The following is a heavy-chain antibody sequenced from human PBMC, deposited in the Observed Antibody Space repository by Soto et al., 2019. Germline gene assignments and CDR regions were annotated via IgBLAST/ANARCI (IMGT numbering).Heavy chain of an antibody. CDR2: ISSSSSYI. D-gene: IGHD2-21*02. Sequence: EVQLVESGGGLVKPGGSLRLSCAASGFTFSSYSMNWVRQAPGKGLEWVSSISSSSSYIYYADSVKGRFTISRDNAKNSLYLQMNSLRGEDTAVYYCAREVTVGAFDIWGQGTMVTVSS. CDR3: AREVTVGAFDI. CDR1: GFTFSSYS. J-gene: IGHJ3*02. V-gene: IGHV3-21*01.